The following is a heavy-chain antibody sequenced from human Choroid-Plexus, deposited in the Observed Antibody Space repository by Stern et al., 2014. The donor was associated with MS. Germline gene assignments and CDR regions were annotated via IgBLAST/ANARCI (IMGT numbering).Heavy chain of an antibody. V-gene: IGHV3-30*18. Sequence: QLVESGGGVVQPGRPLRLSCVASGFTFGSCAMNWVRKAPGKGLEWGAGVSYDGSNKYYADSVKGRFTISRDNSQNTLYMQMSSLRPEDTAVYYCAKDRQYLTYFFDHWGQGSLVTVSS. CDR3: AKDRQYLTYFFDH. J-gene: IGHJ5*02. CDR2: VSYDGSNK. D-gene: IGHD2/OR15-2a*01. CDR1: GFTFGSCA.